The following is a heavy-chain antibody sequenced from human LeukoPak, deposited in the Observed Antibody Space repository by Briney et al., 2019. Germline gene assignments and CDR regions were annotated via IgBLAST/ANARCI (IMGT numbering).Heavy chain of an antibody. CDR2: IYYNGHT. V-gene: IGHV4-31*11. Sequence: SGTLSLTCAVSGASVRSYNYWSWVRQLPGKGLEWIGYIYYNGHTYYNPSLKSRVVISVDTSKNQFSLKLSSVTAADTAVYYCANYASGTYRFDPWGQGTLVTVSS. J-gene: IGHJ5*02. CDR1: GASVRSYNY. D-gene: IGHD3-10*01. CDR3: ANYASGTYRFDP.